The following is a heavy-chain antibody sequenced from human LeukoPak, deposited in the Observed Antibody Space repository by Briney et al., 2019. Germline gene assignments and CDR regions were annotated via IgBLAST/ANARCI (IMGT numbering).Heavy chain of an antibody. V-gene: IGHV4-39*07. CDR3: ARDASYSSSWPQLTTNYYYYMDV. CDR1: GGSISSSSYY. D-gene: IGHD6-13*01. Sequence: SETLSLTCTVSGGSISSSSYYWGWIRQPPGKGLEWIGSIYYSGSTYYNPSLKSRVTISVDTSKNQFSLKLSSVTAADTAVYYCARDASYSSSWPQLTTNYYYYMDVWGKGTTVTVSS. J-gene: IGHJ6*03. CDR2: IYYSGST.